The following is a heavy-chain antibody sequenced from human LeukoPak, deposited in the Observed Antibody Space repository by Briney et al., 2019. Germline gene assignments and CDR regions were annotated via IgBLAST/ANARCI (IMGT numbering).Heavy chain of an antibody. D-gene: IGHD2-15*01. V-gene: IGHV3-23*01. CDR1: GFTFSSYA. CDR3: AKPTYCSGGSCYDAFDI. CDR2: ISGSGGST. J-gene: IGHJ3*02. Sequence: GGSLRLSCAASGFTFSSYAMSWVRQAPGKGLEWVSAISGSGGSTCYADSVKGRFTISRDNSKNTLYLQMNSLRAEDTAVYYCAKPTYCSGGSCYDAFDIWGQGTMVTVSS.